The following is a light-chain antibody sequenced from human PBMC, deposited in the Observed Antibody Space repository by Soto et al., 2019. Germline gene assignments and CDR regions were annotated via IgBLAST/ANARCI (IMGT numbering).Light chain of an antibody. CDR1: SSDVGGYNY. CDR2: EVS. Sequence: QSALTQPASVSGSPGQSITISCTGTSSDVGGYNYVSWYQQHPGKAPKLMIYEVSKRPSGISHRFSGSKSDNTASLTISGLRAEDEAHYHCCSYAGSRTFVFGGGTKVTVL. V-gene: IGLV2-23*02. CDR3: CSYAGSRTFV. J-gene: IGLJ2*01.